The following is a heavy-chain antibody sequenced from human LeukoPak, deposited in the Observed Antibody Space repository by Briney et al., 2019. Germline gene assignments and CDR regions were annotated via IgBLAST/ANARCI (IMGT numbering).Heavy chain of an antibody. Sequence: GGSLRLSCAASGFTFSSYWMNWVRQAPGKGLEWVANKKQDGSEKYYVDSVKGRFTISRDNAKNSLYLQMSSLRAEDTAVYYCGMAMDVWGRGTTVTVSS. J-gene: IGHJ6*02. V-gene: IGHV3-7*05. CDR2: KKQDGSEK. D-gene: IGHD5-24*01. CDR1: GFTFSSYW. CDR3: GMAMDV.